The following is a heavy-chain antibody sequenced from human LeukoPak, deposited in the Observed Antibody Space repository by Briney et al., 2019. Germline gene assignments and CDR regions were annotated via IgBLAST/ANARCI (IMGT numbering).Heavy chain of an antibody. D-gene: IGHD3-16*01. CDR3: ARLNGKNNPHRPPPYHNTYTHVGEKGPTLIFPSPPT. J-gene: IGHJ1*01. CDR1: GLTFSIYS. Sequence: GGSLRLSCAASGLTFSIYSMSWVRLAPGKGLEWVASITSSSSFIYYADSVKGRSTISRDNAQNSLYLQMNSLRAEDTAVYYCARLNGKNNPHRPPPYHNTYTHVGEKGPTLIFPSPPTRG. CDR2: ITSSSSFI. V-gene: IGHV3-21*01.